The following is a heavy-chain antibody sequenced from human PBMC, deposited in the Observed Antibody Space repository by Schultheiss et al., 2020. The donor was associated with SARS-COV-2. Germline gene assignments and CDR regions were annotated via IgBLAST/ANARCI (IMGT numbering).Heavy chain of an antibody. CDR3: ARGITMPCY. V-gene: IGHV1-18*01. CDR2: INPNSGGT. D-gene: IGHD3-10*01. Sequence: ASVKVSCKASGGTFSSYAISWVRQAPGQGLEWMGWINPNSGGTNYAQKLQGRVTMTTDTSTSTAYMELRSLRSDDTAVYYCARGITMPCYWGQGTLVTVSS. CDR1: GGTFSSYA. J-gene: IGHJ4*02.